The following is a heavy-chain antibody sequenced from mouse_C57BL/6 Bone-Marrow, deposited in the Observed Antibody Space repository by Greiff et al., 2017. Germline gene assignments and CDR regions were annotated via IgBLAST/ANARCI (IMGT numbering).Heavy chain of an antibody. CDR2: INPNNGGT. CDR3: ASLDGYYDYFDY. CDR1: GYTFTDYN. J-gene: IGHJ2*01. V-gene: IGHV1-22*01. D-gene: IGHD2-3*01. Sequence: EVQLQQSGPELVKPGASVKMSCKASGYTFTDYNMHWVKQSHGKSLEWIGYINPNNGGTSYNQKFKGKATLTVNKSSSTAYMELRSLTSEDSAVYYCASLDGYYDYFDYWGQGTTLTVSS.